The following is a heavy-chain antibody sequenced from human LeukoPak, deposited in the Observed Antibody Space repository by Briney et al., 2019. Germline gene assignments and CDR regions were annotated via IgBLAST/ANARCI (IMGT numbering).Heavy chain of an antibody. CDR3: ARHGTISSESYFDY. CDR2: IHNSGRT. D-gene: IGHD1-14*01. J-gene: IGHJ4*02. V-gene: IGHV4-61*05. CDR1: GGFISRSSYY. Sequence: PSETLSLTFTVSGGFISRSSYYWGWIRQPPGKGLEWIGYIHNSGRTNYNPSLKSRVTGFVDTSKNQVSLRLSSVTAADTAVYYCARHGTISSESYFDYWGQGALVTVSS.